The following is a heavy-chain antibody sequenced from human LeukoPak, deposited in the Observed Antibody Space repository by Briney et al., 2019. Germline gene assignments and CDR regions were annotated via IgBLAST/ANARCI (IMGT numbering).Heavy chain of an antibody. V-gene: IGHV3-23*01. Sequence: PGGSLRLSGAASGFTFSSYAMSWVRQAPGKGLEWVSAISGSGGSTYYADSVKGRFTISRDNSKNTLYLQMNSLRAEDTAVYYCAKSPRSGSYLHYFDYWGRGTLVTVSS. D-gene: IGHD1-26*01. J-gene: IGHJ4*02. CDR2: ISGSGGST. CDR1: GFTFSSYA. CDR3: AKSPRSGSYLHYFDY.